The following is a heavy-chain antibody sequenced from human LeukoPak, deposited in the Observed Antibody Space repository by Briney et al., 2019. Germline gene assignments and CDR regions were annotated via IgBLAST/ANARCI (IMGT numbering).Heavy chain of an antibody. CDR2: INPNSGGT. CDR1: GYTFTGYY. D-gene: IGHD3-22*01. V-gene: IGHV1-2*02. CDR3: ARGQDDSSGSQGFDY. J-gene: IGHJ4*02. Sequence: GASVKVSCKASGYTFTGYYMHWVRQAPGQGLEWMGWINPNSGGTNYAQKFQGRVTMTRDTSISTAYMELSRLRSEDTAVYYCARGQDDSSGSQGFDYWGQGTLVTVSS.